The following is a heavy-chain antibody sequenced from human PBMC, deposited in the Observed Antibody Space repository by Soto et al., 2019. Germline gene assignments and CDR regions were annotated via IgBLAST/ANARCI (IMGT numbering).Heavy chain of an antibody. CDR2: ISGGGINT. Sequence: GGSLRLSCGASGFTFSSYALTWVRQAPGKGLEWVSVISGGGINTLYADSVKGRFTISRDNSKNTLYLQMNSLRADDTAVYYCATVGRANYFDNWGQGTLVTVSS. CDR1: GFTFSSYA. J-gene: IGHJ4*02. V-gene: IGHV3-23*01. CDR3: ATVGRANYFDN.